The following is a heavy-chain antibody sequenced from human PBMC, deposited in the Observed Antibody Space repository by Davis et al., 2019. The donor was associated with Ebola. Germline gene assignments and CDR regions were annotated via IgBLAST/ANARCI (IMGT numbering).Heavy chain of an antibody. V-gene: IGHV4-34*01. CDR2: INHSGST. CDR3: AGRSMVRGVIRSDY. CDR1: GGSFSGYY. J-gene: IGHJ4*02. Sequence: MPGGSLRLSCAVYGGSFSGYYWSWIRQPPGKGLEWIGEINHSGSTNYNPSLKSRVTISVDTSKNQFSLKLSSVTAADTAVYYCAGRSMVRGVIRSDYWGQGTLVTVSS. D-gene: IGHD3-10*01.